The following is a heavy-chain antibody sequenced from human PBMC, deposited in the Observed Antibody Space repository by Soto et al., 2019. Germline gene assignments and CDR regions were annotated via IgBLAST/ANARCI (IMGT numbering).Heavy chain of an antibody. CDR1: GFTFSSYG. CDR2: IWYDGSNK. D-gene: IGHD4-4*01. CDR3: ARDYDYSRGFYYGMDV. V-gene: IGHV3-33*01. J-gene: IGHJ6*02. Sequence: GGSLRLSCAASGFTFSSYGMHWVRQAPGKGLEWVAVIWYDGSNKYYADSVKGRFTISRDNSKNTLYLQMNSLRAEDTAVYYCARDYDYSRGFYYGMDVWGQGTTVTVSS.